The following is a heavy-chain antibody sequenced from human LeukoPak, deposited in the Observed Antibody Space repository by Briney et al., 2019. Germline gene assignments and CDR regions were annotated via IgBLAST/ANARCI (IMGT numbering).Heavy chain of an antibody. CDR2: ISAYNGNT. CDR3: ARDEVPAKIYYYYYYGMDV. J-gene: IGHJ6*02. CDR1: GYTFTSYG. V-gene: IGHV1-18*01. D-gene: IGHD2-15*01. Sequence: GASVKVSCKASGYTFTSYGISWVRQAPGQGLEWMGWISAYNGNTNYAQKLRGRVTMTTDTSTSTAYMELRSLRSDDTAVYYCARDEVPAKIYYYYYYGMDVWGQGPTVTVSS.